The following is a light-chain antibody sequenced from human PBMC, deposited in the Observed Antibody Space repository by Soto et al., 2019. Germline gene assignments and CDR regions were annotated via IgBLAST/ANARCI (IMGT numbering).Light chain of an antibody. CDR1: SSDVGGYNY. Sequence: QSALTQPASVSGSPGQSITISCTGTSSDVGGYNYVSWYQQHPGKAPKLMIYDVSNRPSWVSNRFSGSKSGNTASLTISGLQAEDEADYYCSSYTSSFAVFGGGTQLTVL. J-gene: IGLJ7*01. V-gene: IGLV2-14*01. CDR3: SSYTSSFAV. CDR2: DVS.